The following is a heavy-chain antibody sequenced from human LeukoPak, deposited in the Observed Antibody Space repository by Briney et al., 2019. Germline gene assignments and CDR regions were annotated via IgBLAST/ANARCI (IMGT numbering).Heavy chain of an antibody. Sequence: SETLSLTCTVSGGSISSDYWSWIRQPPGKGLEWIGYIYYSGSTNYNPSLKSRVTISVDTSKNQFSLKLSSVTAADTAVYYCASLGYCSSTSCYRYYYYMDVWGKGTTVTVSS. V-gene: IGHV4-59*12. CDR2: IYYSGST. J-gene: IGHJ6*03. CDR1: GGSISSDY. D-gene: IGHD2-2*01. CDR3: ASLGYCSSTSCYRYYYYMDV.